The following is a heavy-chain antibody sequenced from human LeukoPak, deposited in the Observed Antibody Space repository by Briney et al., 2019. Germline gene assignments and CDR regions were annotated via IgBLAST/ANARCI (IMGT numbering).Heavy chain of an antibody. CDR2: ISYDGSNK. J-gene: IGHJ1*01. CDR3: ARDPIAAAPRGPKGYFQH. D-gene: IGHD6-13*01. CDR1: GYTFSSYA. Sequence: PGGSLRLSCAASGYTFSSYAMHWVRQAPGKGLEWVAVISYDGSNKYYADSVKGRFTISRDNSKNTLYLQMNSLRAEDTAVYYCARDPIAAAPRGPKGYFQHWGQGTLVTVSS. V-gene: IGHV3-30-3*01.